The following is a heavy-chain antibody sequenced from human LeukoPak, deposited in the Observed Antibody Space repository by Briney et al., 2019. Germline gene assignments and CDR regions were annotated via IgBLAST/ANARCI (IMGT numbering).Heavy chain of an antibody. CDR3: ATVGGAEPFDY. J-gene: IGHJ4*02. Sequence: GASVKVSCKASGYTFTSYGISWVRQAPGQGLEWMGWINPNSGGTNYAQRFQGRVTMTRDTSISTAYTELSRLRSDDTAVYYCATVGGAEPFDYWGQGTLVTVSS. D-gene: IGHD3-16*01. V-gene: IGHV1-2*02. CDR2: INPNSGGT. CDR1: GYTFTSYG.